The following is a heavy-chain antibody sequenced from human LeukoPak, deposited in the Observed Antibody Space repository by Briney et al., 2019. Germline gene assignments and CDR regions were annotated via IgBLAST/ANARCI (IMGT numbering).Heavy chain of an antibody. CDR1: GLKFSCYC. J-gene: IGHJ4*02. CDR2: ISYDGSNQ. CDR3: AKAFHVEMATIDY. D-gene: IGHD5-24*01. V-gene: IGHV3-30*18. Sequence: PGESLRHACGASGLKFSCYCMHSVRQAPGKGLAWVAVISYDGSNQYYADSVQGRFTISRDNSKNTLYLQMNSLRAEDTAVYYCAKAFHVEMATIDYGGQGTLVTVS.